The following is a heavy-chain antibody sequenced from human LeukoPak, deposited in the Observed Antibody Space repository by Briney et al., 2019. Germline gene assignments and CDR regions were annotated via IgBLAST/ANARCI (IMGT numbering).Heavy chain of an antibody. J-gene: IGHJ4*02. V-gene: IGHV3-66*02. CDR3: AIMVIPYYFAY. Sequence: AGRTLRLSCAASGFTVSSNYMSWVRRAPGKGLEWVSVIYSGGSTYYADSVRGRFTISRDNSKNTLYLQMNSLRAEDTAVYYCAIMVIPYYFAYWGQGTLVTVSS. CDR2: IYSGGST. D-gene: IGHD3-16*01. CDR1: GFTVSSNY.